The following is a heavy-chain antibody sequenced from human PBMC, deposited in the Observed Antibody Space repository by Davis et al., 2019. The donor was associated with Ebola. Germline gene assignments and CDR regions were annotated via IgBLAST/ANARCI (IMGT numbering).Heavy chain of an antibody. CDR1: GFTFSSYS. V-gene: IGHV3-21*01. D-gene: IGHD2-2*01. CDR3: ARVYQLLRYMDV. J-gene: IGHJ6*03. Sequence: PGGSLRLSCAASGFTFSSYSMNWVRQAPGKGLEWVSSISSSSSYIYYADSVKGRFTISRDNAKNSLYLQMNSLRAEDTAVYYCARVYQLLRYMDVWGKGTTVTVSS. CDR2: ISSSSSYI.